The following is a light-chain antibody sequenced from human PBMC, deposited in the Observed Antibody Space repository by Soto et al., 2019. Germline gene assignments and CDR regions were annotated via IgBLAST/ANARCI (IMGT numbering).Light chain of an antibody. V-gene: IGLV2-14*01. CDR2: EVT. Sequence: QSVLTQPASLSGSPGQSITISCTGTSSDIGAYDYVSWYQQHPDKAPKLLIYEVTNRPSGVSNRFSGSKSGNTASLTISGLQAADEADYYCSSYTSTGTPVFGTGTKVTVL. CDR3: SSYTSTGTPV. CDR1: SSDIGAYDY. J-gene: IGLJ1*01.